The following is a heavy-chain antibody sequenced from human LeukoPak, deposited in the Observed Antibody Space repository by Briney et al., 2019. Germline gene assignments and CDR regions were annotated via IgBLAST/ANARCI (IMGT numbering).Heavy chain of an antibody. V-gene: IGHV3-74*01. CDR3: ARAYGSGRNYYYYGMDV. CDR2: INSDGSST. Sequence: GGSLRLSCAASGFTFSSYWMHWVRQAPGKGLVWVSRINSDGSSTSYADSVKGRITISRDNAKNTLYLQMNSLRAEDTAVYHCARAYGSGRNYYYYGMDVWGQGTTVTVSS. J-gene: IGHJ6*02. CDR1: GFTFSSYW. D-gene: IGHD3-10*01.